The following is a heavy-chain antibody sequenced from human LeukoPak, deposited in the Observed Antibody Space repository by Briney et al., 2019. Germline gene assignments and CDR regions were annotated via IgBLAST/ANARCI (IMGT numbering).Heavy chain of an antibody. CDR2: IYTSGST. CDR1: GGSISSYY. J-gene: IGHJ4*02. CDR3: AREPYSIAVAGRAADY. Sequence: SETLSLTCTVSGGSISSYYWSWIRQPAGKGLEWIGRIYTSGSTNYNPSLKSRVTMSVDTSKNQFSLKLSSVTAADTAVYYCAREPYSIAVAGRAADYWGQGTLVTVSS. V-gene: IGHV4-4*07. D-gene: IGHD6-19*01.